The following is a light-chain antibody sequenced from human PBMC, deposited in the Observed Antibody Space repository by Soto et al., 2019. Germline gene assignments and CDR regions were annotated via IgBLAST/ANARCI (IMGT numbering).Light chain of an antibody. V-gene: IGKV3-15*01. Sequence: EIVRTQSPATRSVSPGGRATLSCRASQSVSSNLAWYQQKPGQAPRLLIYGASTRATGIPARFSGSGSGTEFTLTISSLQSEDFAVYYCQQYGSSAWTFGQGTKVDIK. CDR1: QSVSSN. J-gene: IGKJ1*01. CDR2: GAS. CDR3: QQYGSSAWT.